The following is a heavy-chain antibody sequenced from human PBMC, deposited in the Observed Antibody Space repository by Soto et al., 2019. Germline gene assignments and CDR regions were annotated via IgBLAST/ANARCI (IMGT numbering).Heavy chain of an antibody. CDR3: SRPPRADYKYGVSGIFAY. CDR2: MYYSGSS. Sequence: QLQLQESGPGLVKPSETLSLTCSVSGGSISSRTFWWAWIRQPPGKGLEWIGDMYYSGSSYSSPTLTSRATLSVERAKNQLSRKLNSVPAADTAVYSCSRPPRADYKYGVSGIFAYWGQVTLVIVS. D-gene: IGHD4-4*01. CDR1: GGSISSRTFW. J-gene: IGHJ4*02. V-gene: IGHV4-39*01.